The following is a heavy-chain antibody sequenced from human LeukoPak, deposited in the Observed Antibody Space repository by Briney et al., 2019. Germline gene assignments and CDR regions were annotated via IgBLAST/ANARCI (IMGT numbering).Heavy chain of an antibody. CDR2: IEKDGSAT. V-gene: IGHV3-7*01. CDR1: GFTLSNYW. CDR3: ARAGVTNQLGETYWYFDL. J-gene: IGHJ2*01. Sequence: GGSLRLSCTASGFTLSNYWMTWVRQAPGKGLEWVAKIEKDGSATYYVDSMKGRFTVSRDNAANSLYLQMSNLGVEDTAVYSCARAGVTNQLGETYWYFDLWGRGTLVTVSS. D-gene: IGHD1-1*01.